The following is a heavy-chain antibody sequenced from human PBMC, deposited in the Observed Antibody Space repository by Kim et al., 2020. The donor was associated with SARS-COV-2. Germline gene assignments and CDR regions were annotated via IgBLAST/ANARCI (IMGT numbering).Heavy chain of an antibody. J-gene: IGHJ1*01. CDR2: IYWDDDK. Sequence: SGPTLVNPTQTLTLTCTFSGFSLSTTGVGVGWIRQPPGKALEWLALIYWDDDKRYSPSLKSRLTITRDTSKNQVVLTFTNMDPVDTGTYYCAHRVGPASCVEYFQHWGQGTLVTVPS. CDR3: AHRVGPASCVEYFQH. D-gene: IGHD2-21*01. V-gene: IGHV2-5*02. CDR1: GFSLSTTGVG.